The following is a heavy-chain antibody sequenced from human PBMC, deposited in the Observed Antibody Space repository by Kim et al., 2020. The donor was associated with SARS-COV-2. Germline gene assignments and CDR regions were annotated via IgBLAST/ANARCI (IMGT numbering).Heavy chain of an antibody. CDR1: GGSFSGYC. Sequence: LETLSLTCAVYGGSFSGYCWTWIRQPPGKGLEWIGEVNHRGSTNYNPSLKSRVTISADTSKNQFSLRLSSVTAADTAVYYCARTPDYDILTGDYSDAFDIWGQGTMVTVSS. V-gene: IGHV4-34*01. J-gene: IGHJ3*02. CDR3: ARTPDYDILTGDYSDAFDI. CDR2: VNHRGST. D-gene: IGHD3-9*01.